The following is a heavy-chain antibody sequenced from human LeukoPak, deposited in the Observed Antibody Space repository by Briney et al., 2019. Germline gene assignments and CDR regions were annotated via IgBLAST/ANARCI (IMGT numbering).Heavy chain of an antibody. J-gene: IGHJ4*02. V-gene: IGHV1-2*02. CDR1: GYTFTGYY. CDR2: INPNSGGT. Sequence: ASVKVSCKASGYTFTGYYMHWVRQAPGQGLEWMGWINPNSGGTNYAQKFQGRITITRNTSISTAYMELSSLRSEDTAVYYCARGSSWLEPGIWGQGTLVTVSS. D-gene: IGHD6-13*01. CDR3: ARGSSWLEPGI.